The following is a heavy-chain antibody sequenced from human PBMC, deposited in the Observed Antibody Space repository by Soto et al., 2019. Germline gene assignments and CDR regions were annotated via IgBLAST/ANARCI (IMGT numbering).Heavy chain of an antibody. CDR1: GLPFSSYS. J-gene: IGHJ4*02. CDR2: ISVGSSTL. V-gene: IGHV3-48*01. D-gene: IGHD2-2*01. Sequence: EVQLVESGGGSGQPGGSLRLSCVVSGLPFSSYSMNWVRQAPGKGLEWVSYISVGSSTLYYGDSVRGRFTISRDDAKSSVYLHMNSLRVEDTAVYYCLTRGEYCCTTTGDYFDYWGQGTLVTVSS. CDR3: LTRGEYCCTTTGDYFDY.